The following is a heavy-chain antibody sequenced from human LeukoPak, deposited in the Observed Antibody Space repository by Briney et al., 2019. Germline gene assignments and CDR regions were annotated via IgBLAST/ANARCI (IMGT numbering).Heavy chain of an antibody. D-gene: IGHD3-22*01. CDR1: GFSFSSYW. V-gene: IGHV3-74*01. J-gene: IGHJ1*01. Sequence: PGGSLRLSCAGSGFSFSSYWMHWVRQAPGKGLVWVSRIKSDGKTNYADSVKGRFTISRDNAKNTVTLQMNSLRSEDTGVYYCARAPSEIGGYYPEYFRHWGQGTLVTVSS. CDR3: ARAPSEIGGYYPEYFRH. CDR2: IKSDGKT.